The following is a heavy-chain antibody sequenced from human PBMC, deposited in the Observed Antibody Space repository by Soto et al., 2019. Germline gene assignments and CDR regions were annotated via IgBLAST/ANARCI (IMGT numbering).Heavy chain of an antibody. CDR1: GYIFTSYY. CDR2: INPFDGSR. J-gene: IGHJ4*02. V-gene: IGHV1-46*03. D-gene: IGHD3-10*01. CDR3: SRVDPGETSPFDH. Sequence: ASVKVFCKASGYIFTSYYIHWVRQAPGQGHEWMGWINPFDGSRMFAQSFQGRVTTTRDTSTSTVYMEVSSLRSEDTAVYYCSRVDPGETSPFDHWGQGTLVTVSS.